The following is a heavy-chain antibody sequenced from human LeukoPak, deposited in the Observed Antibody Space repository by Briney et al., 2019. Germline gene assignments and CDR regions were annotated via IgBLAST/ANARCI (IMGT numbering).Heavy chain of an antibody. V-gene: IGHV3-7*01. Sequence: GGAPRHSSAASGFTSISYAMSWVRHAPRKRLEWVASINQDGSVTHYVDSARGRFTISRDNDRNTLYLQMNSLRAEDTGVYYCARDDEYVTSGRHYNRLDCWGQGTLVIASS. CDR3: ARDDEYVTSGRHYNRLDC. CDR2: INQDGSVT. D-gene: IGHD3-22*01. CDR1: GFTSISYA. J-gene: IGHJ4*02.